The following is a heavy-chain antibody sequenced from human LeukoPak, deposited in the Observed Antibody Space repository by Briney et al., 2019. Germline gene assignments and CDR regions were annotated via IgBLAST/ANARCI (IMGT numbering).Heavy chain of an antibody. CDR2: ISTSGDII. V-gene: IGHV3-11*01. Sequence: GGSLRLSCAASGFTFSDYYMSWFRQAPGKGLEWVSYISTSGDIIHYTDSVKGRFTISRDDARNSLYLQMNSLRAEDSAVYYCATSSGSSAWGQGTLVTVSS. D-gene: IGHD3-10*01. J-gene: IGHJ5*02. CDR1: GFTFSDYY. CDR3: ATSSGSSA.